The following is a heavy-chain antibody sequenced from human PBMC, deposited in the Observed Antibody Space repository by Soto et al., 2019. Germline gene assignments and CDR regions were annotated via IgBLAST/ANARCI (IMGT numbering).Heavy chain of an antibody. V-gene: IGHV4-59*08. Sequence: SETLSLTCTVSGGSISSYYWSWIRQPPGKGLEWIGYIYYSGSTNYNPSLKSSVTISVDTSKNQFSLKLSSVTAAVTAVYYCARRLEWVGFDYWGLGTTVTVSS. D-gene: IGHD3-3*01. CDR1: GGSISSYY. J-gene: IGHJ4*03. CDR3: ARRLEWVGFDY. CDR2: IYYSGST.